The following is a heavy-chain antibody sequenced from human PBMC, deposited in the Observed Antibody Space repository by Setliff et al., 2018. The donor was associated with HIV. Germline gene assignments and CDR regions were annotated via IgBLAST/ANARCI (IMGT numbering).Heavy chain of an antibody. CDR1: SDSISSSY. V-gene: IGHV4-59*08. CDR2: VHHSGST. D-gene: IGHD3-22*01. Sequence: SETLSLTCTVSSDSISSSYWTWIRQPPGQGLEWIGYVHHSGSTKYNASLRSRVTMSVDTSKNQFSLNLTSVTAADTAVYYCASRIYYYDSNNFLREEGFDPWGQGTLVTVSS. J-gene: IGHJ5*02. CDR3: ASRIYYYDSNNFLREEGFDP.